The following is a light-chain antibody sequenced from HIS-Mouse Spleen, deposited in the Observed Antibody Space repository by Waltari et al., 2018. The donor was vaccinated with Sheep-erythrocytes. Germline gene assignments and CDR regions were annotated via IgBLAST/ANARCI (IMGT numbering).Light chain of an antibody. J-gene: IGLJ1*01. CDR3: CSYAGSYNHV. CDR1: SSDVGGYNY. Sequence: QSALTQPRSVSGSPGQSVTISCTGTSSDVGGYNYVSWYQQPPGKAPKLMIYDVSKRPSGFPYRFSGSKSGNTASLTISGLQAEDEADYYCCSYAGSYNHVFATGTKVTVL. CDR2: DVS. V-gene: IGLV2-11*01.